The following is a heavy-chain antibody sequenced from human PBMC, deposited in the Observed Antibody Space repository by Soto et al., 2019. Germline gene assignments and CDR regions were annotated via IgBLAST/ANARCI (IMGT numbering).Heavy chain of an antibody. CDR1: GGSISSGGHS. CDR3: AAGGGLPRYY. V-gene: IGHV4-30-2*01. D-gene: IGHD5-12*01. J-gene: IGHJ4*02. CDR2: ICHSGST. Sequence: QLQLQESGSGLVKPSQTLSLTCAVSGGSISSGGHSWSWIRQTPGKGLEWIGYICHSGSTYYNPSLKSRVTISVDRSKNQFSLKLSSVSAADTAVYYCAAGGGLPRYYWGQGTLVTVSS.